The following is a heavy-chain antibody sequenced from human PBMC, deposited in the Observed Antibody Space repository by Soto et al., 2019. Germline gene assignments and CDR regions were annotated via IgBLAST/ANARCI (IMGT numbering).Heavy chain of an antibody. D-gene: IGHD6-6*01. CDR1: GYSFTSYW. CDR2: IYPGDSDT. V-gene: IGHV5-51*01. Sequence: PGESLKISCNGSGYSFTSYWICWVRQMPWKGLEWMGIIYPGDSDTRYSPSFQGQVTISADKSISTAYLQWSSLKASDTAMYYCARRVAARGELRDAFDIWGQGTMVTVSS. J-gene: IGHJ3*02. CDR3: ARRVAARGELRDAFDI.